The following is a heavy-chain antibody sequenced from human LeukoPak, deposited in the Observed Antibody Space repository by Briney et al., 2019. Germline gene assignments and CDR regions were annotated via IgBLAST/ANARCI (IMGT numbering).Heavy chain of an antibody. D-gene: IGHD4-17*01. Sequence: GGSLRLSCAASGFTFSSYSMSWARQAPGKGLEWVSYISGSSSSIYYADSVKGRFTISRDNAKNSLYLQMNSLRDEDTAVYYCARVVRSTRTGDLDYWGQGTLVTVSS. CDR2: ISGSSSSI. CDR3: ARVVRSTRTGDLDY. J-gene: IGHJ4*02. CDR1: GFTFSSYS. V-gene: IGHV3-48*02.